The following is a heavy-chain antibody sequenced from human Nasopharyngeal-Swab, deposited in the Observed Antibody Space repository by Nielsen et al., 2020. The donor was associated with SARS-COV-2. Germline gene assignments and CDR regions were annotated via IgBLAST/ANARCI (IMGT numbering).Heavy chain of an antibody. CDR2: IYYSGST. D-gene: IGHD3-22*01. J-gene: IGHJ4*02. CDR1: GGSISSYY. V-gene: IGHV4-59*01. Sequence: SETLSLTCTVSGGSISSYYWSWIRQPPGKGLEWIGYIYYSGSTNYNPSLKSRVTISVDTSKNQFSLKLSSVTAADTAVYYCARGPTYYYDSSERGFDYWGQGTLVTVSS. CDR3: ARGPTYYYDSSERGFDY.